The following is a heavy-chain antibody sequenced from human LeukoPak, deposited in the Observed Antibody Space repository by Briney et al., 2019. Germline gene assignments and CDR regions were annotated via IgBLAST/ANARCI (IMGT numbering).Heavy chain of an antibody. V-gene: IGHV3-23*01. CDR2: ISGSGGST. Sequence: GESLRLSCAASGFTFSSYAMSWVRQAPGKGLEWVSAISGSGGSTYYADSVKGRFTISRDNSRNTLYLQMISLRAEDTAEYYCAKGPSSSWPYYFDYWGQGTLVTVSS. D-gene: IGHD6-13*01. J-gene: IGHJ4*02. CDR3: AKGPSSSWPYYFDY. CDR1: GFTFSSYA.